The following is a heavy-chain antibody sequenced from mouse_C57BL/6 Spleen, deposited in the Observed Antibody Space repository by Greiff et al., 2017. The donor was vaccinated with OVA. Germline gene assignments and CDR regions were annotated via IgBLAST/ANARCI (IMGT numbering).Heavy chain of an antibody. V-gene: IGHV1-82*01. Sequence: VQLQESGPELVKPGASVKISCKASGYAFSSSWMYWVKQRPGKGLEWIGRIYPGDGDTNYNGKFKGKATLTADKSSSTAYMQLSSLTSEDSAVYFCARERDYYGSWYFDVWGTGTTVTVSS. J-gene: IGHJ1*03. CDR1: GYAFSSSW. CDR3: ARERDYYGSWYFDV. CDR2: IYPGDGDT. D-gene: IGHD1-1*01.